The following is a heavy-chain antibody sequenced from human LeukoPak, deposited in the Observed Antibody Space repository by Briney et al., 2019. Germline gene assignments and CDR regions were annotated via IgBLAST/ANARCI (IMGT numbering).Heavy chain of an antibody. D-gene: IGHD2-2*01. CDR1: GFTFSSYW. CDR3: ARDPLPATFDY. Sequence: GGSLRLSCAASGFTFSSYWMSWVRQAPGKGLEWVANIKQDGSEIYYVDSVKGRFTISRDNAKNSLYLQMNSLRAEDTAVYYCARDPLPATFDYWGQGTLVTVSS. V-gene: IGHV3-7*01. J-gene: IGHJ4*02. CDR2: IKQDGSEI.